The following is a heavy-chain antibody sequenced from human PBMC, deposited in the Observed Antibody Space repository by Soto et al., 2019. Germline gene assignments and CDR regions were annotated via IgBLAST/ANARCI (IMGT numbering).Heavy chain of an antibody. CDR2: ISAYNGNT. CDR3: ASLPWANYYYYGMDV. V-gene: IGHV1-18*01. J-gene: IGHJ6*02. D-gene: IGHD7-27*01. CDR1: GYTFTSYG. Sequence: ASVKVSCKASGYTFTSYGISWVRQAPGQGLEWMGWISAYNGNTHYAQKLQGRVTMTTDTSTSTAYMELSSLRSEDTAVYYCASLPWANYYYYGMDVWGQGTTVTVSS.